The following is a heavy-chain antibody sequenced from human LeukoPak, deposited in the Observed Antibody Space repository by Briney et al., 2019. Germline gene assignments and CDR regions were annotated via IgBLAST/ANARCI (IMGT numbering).Heavy chain of an antibody. CDR2: ISANNGNT. CDR1: GYTFTSYG. V-gene: IGHV1-18*01. Sequence: ASVKVSCKASGYTFTSYGISWVRQAPGQGLEWMGWISANNGNTKYAQKLQGRVTMTTDTSTSTAYMELRSLRSDDTALYYCARGYSDSSGYEYFDYWGRGTLVTVSS. CDR3: ARGYSDSSGYEYFDY. J-gene: IGHJ4*02. D-gene: IGHD3-22*01.